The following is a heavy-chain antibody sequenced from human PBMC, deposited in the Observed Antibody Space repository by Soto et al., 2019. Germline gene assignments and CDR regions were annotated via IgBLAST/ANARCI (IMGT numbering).Heavy chain of an antibody. V-gene: IGHV1-8*01. CDR2: MNPNSGNT. J-gene: IGHJ6*02. CDR1: GYTFTSYD. CDR3: ARGEYCTNGVCYTVGMDV. Sequence: ASVKVSCKASGYTFTSYDINWVRQATGQGLEWMGWMNPNSGNTGYAQKFQGRVTMTRNTSISTAYMGLSSLRSEDTAVYYCARGEYCTNGVCYTVGMDVWGQGTTVTVSS. D-gene: IGHD2-8*01.